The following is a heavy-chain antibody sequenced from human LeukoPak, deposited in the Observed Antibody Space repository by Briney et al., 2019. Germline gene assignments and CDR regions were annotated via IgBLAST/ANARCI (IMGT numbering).Heavy chain of an antibody. CDR3: ARDHYFSPGITMVRGSYGMDV. D-gene: IGHD3-10*01. CDR1: GFTFSRYS. J-gene: IGHJ6*02. CDR2: IWCSSTI. Sequence: GGSLRLSCAPSGFTFSRYSMNWVRQAPGEGLEGVSYIWCSSTIYYADSVKGRFTISRDNAKNSLYLQMNSLRAEDTAVYYCARDHYFSPGITMVRGSYGMDVWGQGTTVTVSS. V-gene: IGHV3-48*01.